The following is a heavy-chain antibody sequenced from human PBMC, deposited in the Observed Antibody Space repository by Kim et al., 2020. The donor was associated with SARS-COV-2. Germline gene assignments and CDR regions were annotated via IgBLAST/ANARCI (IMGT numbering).Heavy chain of an antibody. CDR1: EFTFSSYG. Sequence: GGSLRLSCAASEFTFSSYGMHWVRQAPGKGLEWVTVISYDGSSEYYADSVKGRFTISRDNSKNTLYLQMNSMRAEDTAVYYCAKGRFRGYSGDDYFDYWGQGTLVPVSS. V-gene: IGHV3-30*18. D-gene: IGHD5-12*01. CDR2: ISYDGSSE. CDR3: AKGRFRGYSGDDYFDY. J-gene: IGHJ4*02.